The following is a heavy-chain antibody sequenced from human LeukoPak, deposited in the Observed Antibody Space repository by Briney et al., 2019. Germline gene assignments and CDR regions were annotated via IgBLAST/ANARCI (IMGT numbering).Heavy chain of an antibody. CDR1: GVSISSGGYC. D-gene: IGHD4-17*01. CDR2: IYYSGST. CDR3: ARALLTTVFDY. Sequence: SQTLSLTCTVSGVSISSGGYCWSWIRQHPGKGLEWIGYIYYSGSTYYNPSLKSRVTISVDTSKNQFSLKLSSVTAADTAVYYCARALLTTVFDYWGQGTLVTVSS. V-gene: IGHV4-31*03. J-gene: IGHJ4*02.